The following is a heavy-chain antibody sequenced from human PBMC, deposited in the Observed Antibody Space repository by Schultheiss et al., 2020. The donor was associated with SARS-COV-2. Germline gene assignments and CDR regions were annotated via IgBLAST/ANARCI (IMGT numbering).Heavy chain of an antibody. V-gene: IGHV4-34*01. D-gene: IGHD2-15*01. CDR1: GGSFSGYY. CDR2: INHSGST. J-gene: IGHJ5*02. Sequence: SETLSLTCAVYGGSFSGYYWSWIRQPPGKGLEWIGEINHSGSTNYNPSLKSRVTISVDTSKNQFSLKLSSVTAADTAVYYCARGRVVVAATLFGWWFDPWGQGTLVTVSS. CDR3: ARGRVVVAATLFGWWFDP.